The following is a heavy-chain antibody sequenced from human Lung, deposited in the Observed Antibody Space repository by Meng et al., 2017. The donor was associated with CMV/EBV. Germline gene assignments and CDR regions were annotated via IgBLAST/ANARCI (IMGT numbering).Heavy chain of an antibody. V-gene: IGHV3-48*04. J-gene: IGHJ4*02. Sequence: GEXXKISCAASGFTFNSYRMNWLRQAPGKALEWFSYISSSSSSIYYTDSVKGRFTISRDNAKNSLYLEMNSLRGDDTGVYFCARDAGEGIGVVTAAISNYXGQGXQVTVSS. D-gene: IGHD2-2*02. CDR3: ARDAGEGIGVVTAAISNY. CDR2: ISSSSSSI. CDR1: GFTFNSYR.